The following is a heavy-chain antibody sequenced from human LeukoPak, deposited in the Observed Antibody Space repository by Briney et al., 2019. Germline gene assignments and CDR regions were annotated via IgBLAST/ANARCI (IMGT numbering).Heavy chain of an antibody. Sequence: ASVKVSCKASGYTFTGYYMHWVRQAPGQGLEWMGWINPNSGGTNYAQKFQGRVTMTRDTSISTAYMELSRLRSDDTAVYYCAVDDSSGYSVDYWGQGTLVTVSS. CDR1: GYTFTGYY. J-gene: IGHJ4*02. V-gene: IGHV1-2*02. CDR2: INPNSGGT. CDR3: AVDDSSGYSVDY. D-gene: IGHD3-22*01.